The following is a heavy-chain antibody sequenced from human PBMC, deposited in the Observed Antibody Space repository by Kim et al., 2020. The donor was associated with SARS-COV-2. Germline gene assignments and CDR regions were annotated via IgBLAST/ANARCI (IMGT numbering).Heavy chain of an antibody. Sequence: GGSLRLSCAASGFTFDDYAMHWVRQAPGKGLEWVSGISWNSGSIGYADSVKGRFTISRDNAKNSLYLQMNSLRAEDTALYYCAKEGMATITRHAFDIWG. CDR1: GFTFDDYA. CDR3: AKEGMATITRHAFDI. J-gene: IGHJ3*02. V-gene: IGHV3-9*01. D-gene: IGHD5-12*01. CDR2: ISWNSGSI.